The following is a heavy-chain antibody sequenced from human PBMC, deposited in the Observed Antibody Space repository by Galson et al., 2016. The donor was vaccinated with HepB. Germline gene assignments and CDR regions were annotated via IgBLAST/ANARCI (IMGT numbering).Heavy chain of an antibody. Sequence: LRLSCAASGFTFNAHWMNWVRQAPGKGLEWVANIRGDGIISYYAESVRGRFTISRDNAKNSLYLQMNGLRVDETAVYYCSREMTGSYFDWGQGTLVTVSS. D-gene: IGHD3-10*01. CDR1: GFTFNAHW. CDR3: SREMTGSYFD. V-gene: IGHV3-7*01. J-gene: IGHJ4*02. CDR2: IRGDGIIS.